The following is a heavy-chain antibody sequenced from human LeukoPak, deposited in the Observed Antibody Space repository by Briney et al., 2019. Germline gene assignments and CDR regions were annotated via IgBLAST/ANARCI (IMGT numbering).Heavy chain of an antibody. CDR3: ARHGAPDYDSSGYFDY. CDR1: GFTFSSYW. Sequence: GSLRLSCAASGFTFSSYWMSWVRQPPGKGLEWIGSIYYGGSTYYNPSLKSRVTISVDTSKNQFSLKLSSVTAADTAVYYCARHGAPDYDSSGYFDYWGQGTLVTVSS. CDR2: IYYGGST. V-gene: IGHV4-39*01. D-gene: IGHD3-22*01. J-gene: IGHJ4*02.